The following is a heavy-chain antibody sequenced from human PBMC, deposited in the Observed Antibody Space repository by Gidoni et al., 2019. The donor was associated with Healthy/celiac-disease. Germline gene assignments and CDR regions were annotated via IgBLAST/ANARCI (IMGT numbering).Heavy chain of an antibody. CDR3: ARPPSAEWELLLGSDAFDI. Sequence: QVQLVESGGGLVKPGGSLRLSCAASGFTFSDYYLSWIRQAPGKGLEWVSYISSSGSTIYYADSVKGRFTISRDNAKNSLYLQMNSLRAEDTAVYYCARPPSAEWELLLGSDAFDIWGQGTMVTVSS. CDR1: GFTFSDYY. D-gene: IGHD1-26*01. V-gene: IGHV3-11*01. J-gene: IGHJ3*02. CDR2: ISSSGSTI.